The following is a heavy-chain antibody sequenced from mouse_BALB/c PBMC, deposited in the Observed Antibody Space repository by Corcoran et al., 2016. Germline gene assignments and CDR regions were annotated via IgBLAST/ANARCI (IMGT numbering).Heavy chain of an antibody. CDR2: ILPGSGST. CDR1: GYTFSSYW. CDR3: ARKVYYYGSPYYFDY. J-gene: IGHJ2*01. D-gene: IGHD1-1*01. Sequence: QVQLQQSGAELMKPGASVKISCKATGYTFSSYWIEWVKQRPGHGLEWIGEILPGSGSTNYNEKFKGKATFTADTSSNTAYMQLSSLTSEDSAVYYCARKVYYYGSPYYFDYWGQGTTLTVSS. V-gene: IGHV1-9*01.